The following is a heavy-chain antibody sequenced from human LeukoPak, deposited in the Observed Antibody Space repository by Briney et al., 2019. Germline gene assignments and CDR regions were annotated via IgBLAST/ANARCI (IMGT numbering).Heavy chain of an antibody. CDR2: ISSSGSTI. D-gene: IGHD5-12*01. V-gene: IGHV3-11*04. CDR3: ARVGYSGYDQAFDY. J-gene: IGHJ4*02. Sequence: PGGSLRLSCAASGFIFSDYYMSWIRQAPGKGLEWVSYISSSGSTIYYADSVKGRFTISRDNAKNSLYLQMNSLRAEDTAVYYCARVGYSGYDQAFDYWGQGTLVTVSS. CDR1: GFIFSDYY.